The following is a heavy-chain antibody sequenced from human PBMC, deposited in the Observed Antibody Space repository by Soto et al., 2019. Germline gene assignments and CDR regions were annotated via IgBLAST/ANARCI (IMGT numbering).Heavy chain of an antibody. V-gene: IGHV3-23*01. Sequence: PGRSLRCPWSPSAFPLSNFTMSWVRQAPGKGLEWVSVVSGAGITTKYAGSVKGRFIISKDNSNITVSLQMHSLRVEDTGIYYCAKGRLRGLDNGNFDYWGQGTLVTVSS. J-gene: IGHJ4*02. CDR3: AKGRLRGLDNGNFDY. D-gene: IGHD3-10*01. CDR1: AFPLSNFT. CDR2: VSGAGITT.